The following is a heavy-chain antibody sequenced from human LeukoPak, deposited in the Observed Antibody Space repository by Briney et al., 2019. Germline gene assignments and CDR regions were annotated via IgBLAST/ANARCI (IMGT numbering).Heavy chain of an antibody. J-gene: IGHJ4*02. Sequence: GASVEVSCKASGYTFTTYNIHWVRQAPGQGVEWMGIINPSGGSTSYAQKFQGRVTLTRDMSTRTVYMELSSLRSEDTAVYYFARDFGDYLHFDYWGQGTLVTVSA. V-gene: IGHV1-46*01. CDR3: ARDFGDYLHFDY. CDR1: GYTFTTYN. D-gene: IGHD4-17*01. CDR2: INPSGGST.